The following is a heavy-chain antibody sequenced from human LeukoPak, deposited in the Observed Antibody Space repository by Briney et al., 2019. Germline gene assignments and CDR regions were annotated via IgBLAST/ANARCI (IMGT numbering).Heavy chain of an antibody. J-gene: IGHJ4*02. CDR2: ISSSGSTI. D-gene: IGHD3-22*01. CDR1: GFTFSDYY. V-gene: IGHV3-11*01. Sequence: AGGSLRLSCAASGFTFSDYYMSWIRQAPGKGLEWVSYISSSGSTIYYADSVKGRFTISRDNAKNSLYLQMNSLRAEDTAVYYCARQSVVITTPFDYWGQGTLVTVSS. CDR3: ARQSVVITTPFDY.